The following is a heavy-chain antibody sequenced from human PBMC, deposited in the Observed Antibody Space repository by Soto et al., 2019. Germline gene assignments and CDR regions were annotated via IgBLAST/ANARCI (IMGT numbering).Heavy chain of an antibody. CDR1: GGSFSGYY. CDR3: VTVVPAARFSHNRFDP. D-gene: IGHD2-2*01. CDR2: INHSGST. Sequence: SETLSLTCAVYGGSFSGYYWSWIRQPPGKGLEWIGEINHSGSTNYNPSLKSRVTISVDTSKNQFSLKLSSVTAADTAVYYCVTVVPAARFSHNRFDPWGLVTLVSVSS. V-gene: IGHV4-34*01. J-gene: IGHJ5*02.